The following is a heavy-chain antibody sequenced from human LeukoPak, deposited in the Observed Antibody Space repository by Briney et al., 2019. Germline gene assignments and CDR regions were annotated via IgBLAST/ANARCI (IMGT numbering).Heavy chain of an antibody. D-gene: IGHD5-12*01. Sequence: SETLSLTCSVSGYSIRYGYYWGWLRPTPGKGLGWIGTFDHSWRTYYNSSVRSRVTISVDTSKTQFSLKLRSVTAADTAIYYCARAYSGYDSEYYYMDVWGTGTTVTVSS. CDR3: ARAYSGYDSEYYYMDV. J-gene: IGHJ6*03. CDR2: FDHSWRT. V-gene: IGHV4-38-2*02. CDR1: GYSIRYGYY.